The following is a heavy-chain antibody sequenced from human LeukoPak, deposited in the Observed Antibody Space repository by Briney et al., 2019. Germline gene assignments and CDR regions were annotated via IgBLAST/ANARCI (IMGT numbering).Heavy chain of an antibody. J-gene: IGHJ4*02. CDR1: GYTFTGYY. Sequence: GASVKVSCKASGYTFTGYYMHWVRQAPGQGLEWMGWINPNSGGPNFAQKFQGRVTLTRDTSISTAYMELSRLRSDDTAVYYCASALNYYDSTSQEGNWGQGTLVTVSS. D-gene: IGHD3-22*01. V-gene: IGHV1-2*02. CDR2: INPNSGGP. CDR3: ASALNYYDSTSQEGN.